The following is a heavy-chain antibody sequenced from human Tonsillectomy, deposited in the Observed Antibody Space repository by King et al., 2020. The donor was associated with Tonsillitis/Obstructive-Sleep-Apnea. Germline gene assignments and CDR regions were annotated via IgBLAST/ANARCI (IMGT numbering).Heavy chain of an antibody. CDR1: GGSISSGGYY. CDR2: IYYSGST. J-gene: IGHJ5*02. CDR3: ARNIVGDAIWFDP. D-gene: IGHD1-26*01. Sequence: QLQESGPGLVKPSQTLSLTCTVSGGSISSGGYYWSWIRQHPGKGLEWIGYIYYSGSTYYNPSLKSRVTISVDTSKNQFSLKLSSVTAADTAVYYCARNIVGDAIWFDPWGQGTLVTVSS. V-gene: IGHV4-31*03.